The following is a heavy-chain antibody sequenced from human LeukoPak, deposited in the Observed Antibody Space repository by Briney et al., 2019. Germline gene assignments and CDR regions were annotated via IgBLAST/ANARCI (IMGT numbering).Heavy chain of an antibody. CDR1: GFTFSSYA. V-gene: IGHV3-64D*06. D-gene: IGHD2-2*01. J-gene: IGHJ4*02. Sequence: PGGPLRLSCSASGFTFSSYAMHWVRQAPGKGLEYVSAISSNGGSTYYADSVKGRFTISRDNSKNTLYLQMSSLRAEDTAVYYCVAHCSSTSCKENWGQGTLVTVSS. CDR2: ISSNGGST. CDR3: VAHCSSTSCKEN.